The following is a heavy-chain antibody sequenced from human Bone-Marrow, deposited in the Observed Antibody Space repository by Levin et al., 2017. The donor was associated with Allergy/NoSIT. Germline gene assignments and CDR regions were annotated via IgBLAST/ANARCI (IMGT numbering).Heavy chain of an antibody. Sequence: GESLKISCKASGYTFTGYYMHWVRQAPGQGLEWMGRINPNSGGTNYAQKFQGRVTMTRDTSISTAYMELSRLRSDDTAVYYCARDHGSTPRCCYDFWSGCLDYWGQGTLVTVSS. CDR1: GYTFTGYY. CDR2: INPNSGGT. CDR3: ARDHGSTPRCCYDFWSGCLDY. D-gene: IGHD3-3*01. J-gene: IGHJ4*02. V-gene: IGHV1-2*06.